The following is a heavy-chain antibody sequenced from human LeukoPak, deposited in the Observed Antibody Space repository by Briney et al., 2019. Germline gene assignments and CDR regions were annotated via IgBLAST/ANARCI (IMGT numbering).Heavy chain of an antibody. J-gene: IGHJ4*02. CDR2: IYYTGGT. CDR1: GGSIDSNY. Sequence: KPSETLSLTCTVSGGSIDSNYWTWIRQPPGKGLEYIGYIYYTGGTNYNPSLKSRVTISVDTSKNQFSLKLSSVTAADTAVYFCAKYGNSGWVIDNWGQGTLVTVSS. D-gene: IGHD6-19*01. V-gene: IGHV4-59*08. CDR3: AKYGNSGWVIDN.